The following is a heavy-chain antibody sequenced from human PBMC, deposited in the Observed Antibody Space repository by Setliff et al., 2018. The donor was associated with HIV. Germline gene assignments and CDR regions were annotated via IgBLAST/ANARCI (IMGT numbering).Heavy chain of an antibody. J-gene: IGHJ4*02. Sequence: ETLSLTCTLSGFSISSDGFYWNWIRQRPGKGLVWVSRINADSSSTTYADSVKGRFTISRDNAKNTVYLQMNSLRAEDTAVYYCARDRGYTIVGAAEGDHWGQGSLVTVSS. V-gene: IGHV3-74*01. CDR2: INADSSST. CDR3: ARDRGYTIVGAAEGDH. CDR1: GFSISSDG. D-gene: IGHD1-26*01.